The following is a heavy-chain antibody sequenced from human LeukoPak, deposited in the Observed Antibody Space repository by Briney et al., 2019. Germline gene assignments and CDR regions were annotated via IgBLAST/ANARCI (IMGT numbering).Heavy chain of an antibody. J-gene: IGHJ4*02. CDR1: GFTFTNYG. CDR3: AKDVGERYYFDY. V-gene: IGHV3-30*18. Sequence: PGRSLRLSCAASGFTFTNYGMHWVRQAPGKGLEWVAVISYDGRNKYYTDSVKGRFTISRDNSKNTLYLQMNSLRAKDTAVYYCAKDVGERYYFDYWGQGTLVTVSS. CDR2: ISYDGRNK.